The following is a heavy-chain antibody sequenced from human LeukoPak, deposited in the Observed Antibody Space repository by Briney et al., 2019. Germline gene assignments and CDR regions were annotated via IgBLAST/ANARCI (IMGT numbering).Heavy chain of an antibody. CDR1: GFTFRSYA. Sequence: GGSVRLSCAGSGFTFRSYAMSWVRQSPVKGLEWVSAISYSGDGTYYADSVKARFTISRDNSKNTVYLEMSSLRAEDTAVYYCVREVSAWPKNWFDPWGQGTLVTVSS. CDR3: VREVSAWPKNWFDP. J-gene: IGHJ5*02. CDR2: ISYSGDGT. V-gene: IGHV3-23*01. D-gene: IGHD3-3*01.